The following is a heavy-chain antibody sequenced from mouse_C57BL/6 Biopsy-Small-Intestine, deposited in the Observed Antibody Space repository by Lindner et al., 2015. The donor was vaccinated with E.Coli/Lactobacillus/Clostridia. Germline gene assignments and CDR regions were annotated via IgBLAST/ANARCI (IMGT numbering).Heavy chain of an antibody. V-gene: IGHV1-7*01. Sequence: SVKVSCKASGYTFTSYGISWVRQAPGQGLEWMGWISANNDYTNYAQKFEGRVTMTTDTFTSTAYVELRSLRSDDTAVYYCARDKGSGWPAEPRVRLDYWGQGTLVTVSS. D-gene: IGHD6-1*01. CDR2: ISANNDYT. J-gene: IGHJ4*01. CDR1: GYTFTSYG. CDR3: ARDKGSGWPAEPRVRLDY.